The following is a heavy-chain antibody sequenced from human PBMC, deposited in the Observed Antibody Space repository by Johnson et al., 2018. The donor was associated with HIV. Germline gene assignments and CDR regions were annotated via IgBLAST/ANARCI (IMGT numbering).Heavy chain of an antibody. CDR1: GFTFDDYA. CDR3: ARDGRDLVTRGSFDV. J-gene: IGHJ3*01. CDR2: IYSGGST. V-gene: IGHV3-66*01. Sequence: VQLVESGGGLVQPGRSLRLSCAASGFTFDDYAMHWVRQAPGKGLEWVAVIYSGGSTYYADSVKGRFIISKDTSKNTLYFQMNSLRPEDTAVYYCARDGRDLVTRGSFDVWGQGTMVTVSS. D-gene: IGHD3-9*01.